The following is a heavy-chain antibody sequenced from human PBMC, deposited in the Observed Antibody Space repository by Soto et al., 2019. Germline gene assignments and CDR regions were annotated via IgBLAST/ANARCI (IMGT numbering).Heavy chain of an antibody. CDR1: GFTFSSYG. CDR3: ARITMVRGAFYYYGMDV. J-gene: IGHJ6*02. CDR2: IWYDGSNK. D-gene: IGHD3-10*01. Sequence: QPGGSLRLSCAASGFTFSSYGMHWVRQAPGKGLEWVAVIWYDGSNKYYADSVKGRFTISRDNSKNTLYLQMDSLRAEDTAVYYCARITMVRGAFYYYGMDVWGQGTTVTVSS. V-gene: IGHV3-33*01.